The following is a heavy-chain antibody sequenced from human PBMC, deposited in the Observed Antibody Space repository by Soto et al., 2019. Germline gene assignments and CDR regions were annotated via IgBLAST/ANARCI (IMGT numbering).Heavy chain of an antibody. Sequence: ELQLLESGGGLVQPGGSLRLSCVGSGFPFSNYAMTWVRQAPGKGLEWVSVISGSGNNTYQADAVKGRFTISRDNSKNTLYLQMSSLRAEDSAVYFCAKVTVPFLEWVARYYFDYWGQGTLVTVSS. CDR1: GFPFSNYA. V-gene: IGHV3-23*01. D-gene: IGHD3-3*02. CDR3: AKVTVPFLEWVARYYFDY. J-gene: IGHJ4*02. CDR2: ISGSGNNT.